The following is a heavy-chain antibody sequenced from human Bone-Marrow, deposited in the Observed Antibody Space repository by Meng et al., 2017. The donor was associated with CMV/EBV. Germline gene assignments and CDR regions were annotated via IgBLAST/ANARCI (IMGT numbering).Heavy chain of an antibody. D-gene: IGHD2-15*01. CDR3: ARESGGPHGMDV. CDR1: GFTFSSYA. Sequence: GESLKISCAASGFTFSSYAMHWVRQAPGKGLEWVAVISYDGSNKYYADSVKGRFTISRDNSKNTLYLQMNSLRAEDTAVYYCARESGGPHGMDVWGQGTTVT. CDR2: ISYDGSNK. V-gene: IGHV3-30*04. J-gene: IGHJ6*02.